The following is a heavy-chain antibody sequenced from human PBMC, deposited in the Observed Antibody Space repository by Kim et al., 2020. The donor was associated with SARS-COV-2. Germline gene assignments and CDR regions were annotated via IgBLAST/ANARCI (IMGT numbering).Heavy chain of an antibody. CDR3: AGQDGYYYGMDV. J-gene: IGHJ6*02. V-gene: IGHV4-59*08. Sequence: NYTPALKSGVTISVDTSKNQFSLKLSSVTAADTAVYYCAGQDGYYYGMDVWGQGTTVTVSS.